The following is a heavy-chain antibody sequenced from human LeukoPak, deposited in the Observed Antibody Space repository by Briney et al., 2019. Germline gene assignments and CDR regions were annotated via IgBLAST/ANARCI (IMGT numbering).Heavy chain of an antibody. V-gene: IGHV3-21*01. J-gene: IGHJ6*03. Sequence: TGGSLRLSCAASGFTFNLYTITWVRQAPGKGLEWVSSISSTSDHKYYADSVKGRFTISRDNAKNSLYLQMNGLRAEDTAVYHCARVRDTSGHPHYYYHYMDVWGKGTTVTVSS. CDR3: ARVRDTSGHPHYYYHYMDV. CDR1: GFTFNLYT. CDR2: ISSTSDHK. D-gene: IGHD3-10*01.